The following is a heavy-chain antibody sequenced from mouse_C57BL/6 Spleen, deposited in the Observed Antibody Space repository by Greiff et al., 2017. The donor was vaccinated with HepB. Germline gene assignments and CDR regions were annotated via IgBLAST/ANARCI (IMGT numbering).Heavy chain of an antibody. CDR1: GYTFTSYD. CDR3: AREGYYYGSSPYYAMDY. Sequence: QVQLQQSGPELVKPGASVKLSRKASGYTFTSYDINWVKQRPGQGLEWIGWIYPRDGSTKYNEKFKGKATLTVDTSSSTAYMELHSLTSEDSAVYFCAREGYYYGSSPYYAMDYWGQGTSVTVSS. D-gene: IGHD1-1*01. V-gene: IGHV1-85*01. J-gene: IGHJ4*01. CDR2: IYPRDGST.